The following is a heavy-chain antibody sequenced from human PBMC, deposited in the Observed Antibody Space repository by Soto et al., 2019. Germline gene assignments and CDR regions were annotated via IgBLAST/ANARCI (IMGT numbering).Heavy chain of an antibody. CDR3: ARGPNEIVVVPAALHRYYYYYMDV. D-gene: IGHD2-2*01. Sequence: PSETLSLTCTVSGGSISSYYWSWIRQPPGKGLEWIGYIYYSGSTNYNPSLKSRVTISVDTSKNQFSLKLSSVTAADTAVYYCARGPNEIVVVPAALHRYYYYYMDVWGKGTTVTVSS. V-gene: IGHV4-59*01. J-gene: IGHJ6*03. CDR2: IYYSGST. CDR1: GGSISSYY.